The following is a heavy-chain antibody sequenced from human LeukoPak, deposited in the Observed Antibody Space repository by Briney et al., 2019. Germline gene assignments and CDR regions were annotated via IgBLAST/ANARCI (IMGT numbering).Heavy chain of an antibody. Sequence: GGSLRLSCTASGFTFGDYSMSWFRQAPGKGLEWVGFIRSKTYGGTTEYAASVKGRFTISRDDSKNTLYLQMNSLKTEDTAVYYCTTSTWFGEFTPHYWGQGTLVTVSS. CDR3: TTSTWFGEFTPHY. J-gene: IGHJ4*02. CDR1: GFTFGDYS. V-gene: IGHV3-49*03. CDR2: IRSKTYGGTT. D-gene: IGHD3-10*01.